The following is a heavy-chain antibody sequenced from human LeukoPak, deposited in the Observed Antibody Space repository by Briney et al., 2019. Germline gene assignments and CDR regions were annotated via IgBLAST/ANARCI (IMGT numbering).Heavy chain of an antibody. CDR2: IYHTGST. J-gene: IGHJ4*02. V-gene: IGHV4-59*02. D-gene: IGHD6-25*01. CDR3: ARRGRNSSGWQDYL. CDR1: GGSVSSYY. Sequence: SETLSLTCTVSGGSVSSYYWSWIRQPPGKGLEWIANIYHTGSTNYNPSLSSRVTISIDTAKNQFSLKLTSVTAADTAVYYCARRGRNSSGWQDYLWGQGTLVTVSS.